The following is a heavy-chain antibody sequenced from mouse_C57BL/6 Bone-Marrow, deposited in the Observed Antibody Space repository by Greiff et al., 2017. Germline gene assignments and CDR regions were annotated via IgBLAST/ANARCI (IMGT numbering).Heavy chain of an antibody. CDR2: IYPRSGNT. Sequence: QFQLQQSGAELARPGASVKLSCKASGYTFTSYGISWVKQRTGQGLEWIGEIYPRSGNTYYNEKFKGKATLTADKSSSTAYMELRSLTSEDSAVYFCASGSRWAYWGQGTLVTVSA. CDR3: ASGSRWAY. J-gene: IGHJ3*01. D-gene: IGHD1-1*01. V-gene: IGHV1-81*01. CDR1: GYTFTSYG.